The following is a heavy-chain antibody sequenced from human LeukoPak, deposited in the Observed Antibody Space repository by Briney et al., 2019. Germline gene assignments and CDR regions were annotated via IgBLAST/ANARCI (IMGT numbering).Heavy chain of an antibody. D-gene: IGHD2-15*01. V-gene: IGHV1-8*01. Sequence: GASVKVSCKASGYTFTSYDINWVRQATGQGLEWMGWMNPNSGNTGYAQKFQGRVTMTRNTSISTAYMELSSLRSEDTAVYYCARTVAAIGSPFDNWGQGTLVTVSS. J-gene: IGHJ4*02. CDR3: ARTVAAIGSPFDN. CDR2: MNPNSGNT. CDR1: GYTFTSYD.